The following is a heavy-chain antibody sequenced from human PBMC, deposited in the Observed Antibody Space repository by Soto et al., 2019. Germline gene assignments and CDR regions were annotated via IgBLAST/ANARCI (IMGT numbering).Heavy chain of an antibody. Sequence: SVKVSCKASGGTFSSYAISWVRQAPGQGLEWMGGIIPIFGTANYAQKFQGRVTITADESTSTAYMELSSLRSEDTAVYYCASHVMVYAIPSYGMDVWGQGPTVTVTS. D-gene: IGHD2-8*01. J-gene: IGHJ6*02. CDR2: IIPIFGTA. CDR3: ASHVMVYAIPSYGMDV. CDR1: GGTFSSYA. V-gene: IGHV1-69*13.